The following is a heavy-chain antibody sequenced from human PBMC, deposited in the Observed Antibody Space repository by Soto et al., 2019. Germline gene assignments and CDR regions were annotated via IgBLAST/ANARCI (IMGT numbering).Heavy chain of an antibody. CDR3: ASAVGDYSSLYYYYGMDV. D-gene: IGHD6-13*01. CDR2: IYYSGST. V-gene: IGHV4-61*01. J-gene: IGHJ6*02. CDR1: GGSVSSGSYY. Sequence: LSLTCTVSGGSVSSGSYYWSWIRQPPGKGLEWIGYIYYSGSTNYNPSLKSRVTISVDTSKNQFSLKLSSVTAADTAVYYCASAVGDYSSLYYYYGMDVWGQGTTVTVSS.